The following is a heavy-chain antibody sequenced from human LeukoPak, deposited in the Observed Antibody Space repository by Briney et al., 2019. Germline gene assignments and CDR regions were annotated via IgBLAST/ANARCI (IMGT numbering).Heavy chain of an antibody. V-gene: IGHV4-34*01. CDR3: ARGIVGPTYFDY. CDR2: INRSGST. CDR1: SGSFSGYF. D-gene: IGHD1-26*01. J-gene: IGHJ4*02. Sequence: PSETLSLTCVVYSGSFSGYFWSWIRQPPGKGLEWIGEINRSGSTNYNPSLKSRVTISVDTSKNQFSLKLSSVTAADPAVYYCARGIVGPTYFDYWGQGTLVTVSS.